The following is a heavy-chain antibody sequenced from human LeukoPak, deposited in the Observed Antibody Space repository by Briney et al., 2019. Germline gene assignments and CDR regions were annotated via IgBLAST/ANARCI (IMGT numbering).Heavy chain of an antibody. CDR2: IPYDGGNA. V-gene: IGHV3-30*04. CDR3: ARGSRFRSPGLLDY. CDR1: EFPFSGYT. J-gene: IGHJ4*02. Sequence: GGSLRLSCAASEFPFSGYTMHWVRQVPGKGLEWLAVIPYDGGNADYADSVKGRFIISRDNAKNTLYLQMSSLKTDDTAIYYCARGSRFRSPGLLDYWGQGTLVTVSS. D-gene: IGHD3-10*01.